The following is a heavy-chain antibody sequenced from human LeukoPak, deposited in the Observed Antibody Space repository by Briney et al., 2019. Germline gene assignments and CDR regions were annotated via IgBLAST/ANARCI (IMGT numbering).Heavy chain of an antibody. CDR1: GGTFSSYA. J-gene: IGHJ4*02. CDR3: ASPLYSSSWYYFDY. Sequence: GASVKVSCKASGGTFSSYAISWVRQAPGQGLEWMGGIIPIFGTANYAQKFQGRVTITTDESTSTAYMELSSLRSEDTAVYYCASPLYSSSWYYFDYWGQGTLVTVSS. CDR2: IIPIFGTA. D-gene: IGHD6-13*01. V-gene: IGHV1-69*05.